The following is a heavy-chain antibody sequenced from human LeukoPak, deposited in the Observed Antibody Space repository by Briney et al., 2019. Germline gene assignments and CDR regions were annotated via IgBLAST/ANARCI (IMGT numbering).Heavy chain of an antibody. V-gene: IGHV1-2*02. D-gene: IGHD5-18*01. CDR2: INPNSGGT. J-gene: IGHJ4*02. Sequence: ASVKVSCKASGYTFTGYYMRWVRQAPGQGLEWMGWINPNSGGTNYAQKFQGRVTMTRDTSISTAYMELSRLRSDDTAVYYCARVRGYSYGSYFDYWGQGTLVTVSS. CDR1: GYTFTGYY. CDR3: ARVRGYSYGSYFDY.